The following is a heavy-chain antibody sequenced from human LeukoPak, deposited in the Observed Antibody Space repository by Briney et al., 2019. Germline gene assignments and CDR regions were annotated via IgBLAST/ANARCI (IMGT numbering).Heavy chain of an antibody. CDR3: ARDYYDSSGYYHVNWFDP. CDR2: IYTSGST. D-gene: IGHD3-22*01. Sequence: PSQTLSLTCTVSGGSISSGSYDWGWIRQPAGKGLEWIGRIYTSGSTNYNPSLKSRVTISVDTSKNQFSLKLSSVTAADTAVYYCARDYYDSSGYYHVNWFDPWGQGTLVTVSS. J-gene: IGHJ5*02. V-gene: IGHV4-61*02. CDR1: GGSISSGSYD.